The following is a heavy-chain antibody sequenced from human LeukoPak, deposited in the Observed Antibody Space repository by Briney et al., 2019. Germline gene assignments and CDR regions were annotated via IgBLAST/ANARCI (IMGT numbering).Heavy chain of an antibody. J-gene: IGHJ4*02. Sequence: GGSLRLSCVTSGFSFSTYGMKWVRQAPGKGLEWVSSISNTGSYIYYRDSVKGRFTVSRDNTENSMSLQMNSLRAEDTGVYYCARSSYCGGDCYWGLFDSWGQGTLVTVSS. V-gene: IGHV3-21*01. D-gene: IGHD2-21*02. CDR2: ISNTGSYI. CDR3: ARSSYCGGDCYWGLFDS. CDR1: GFSFSTYG.